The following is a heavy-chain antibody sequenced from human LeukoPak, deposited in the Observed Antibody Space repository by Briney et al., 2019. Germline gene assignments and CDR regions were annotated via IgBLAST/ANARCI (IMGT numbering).Heavy chain of an antibody. Sequence: GGSLRLSCAASGFTFSPLGMNWVRQAPGRGLEWVSYISSGTSTTYYADSVKGRFTISRDNAKNSLYLQMNSLRDEDTAVYYCARGRGLTLSYHYFDYWGQGTLVTVSS. CDR1: GFTFSPLG. J-gene: IGHJ4*02. V-gene: IGHV3-48*02. CDR2: ISSGTSTT. D-gene: IGHD3-10*01. CDR3: ARGRGLTLSYHYFDY.